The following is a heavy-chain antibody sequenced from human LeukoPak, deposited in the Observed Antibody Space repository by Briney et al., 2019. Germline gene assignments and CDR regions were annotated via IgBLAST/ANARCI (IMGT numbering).Heavy chain of an antibody. CDR1: GYTFTSYG. D-gene: IGHD2-2*01. CDR2: IIPIFGTA. V-gene: IGHV1-69*13. J-gene: IGHJ4*02. Sequence: VASVKVSCKASGYTFTSYGISWVRQAPGQGLEWMGGIIPIFGTANYAQKFQGRVTITADESTSTAYMELSSLRSEDTAVYYCARDSCSSTSCYWNYWGQGTLVTVSS. CDR3: ARDSCSSTSCYWNY.